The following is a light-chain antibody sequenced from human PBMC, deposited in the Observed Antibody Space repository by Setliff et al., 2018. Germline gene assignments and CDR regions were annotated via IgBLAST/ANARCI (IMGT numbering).Light chain of an antibody. V-gene: IGLV2-14*03. Sequence: QSALAQPASVSGSPGQSITTSCTGSTSDIGAYNYVAWYQQHPGKAPKLMIYDVSVRPSGVSSRFSGSKSGNTASLTISGLQAEDEADYYCSSYSSRTTLDVFGTGTKVTVL. J-gene: IGLJ1*01. CDR3: SSYSSRTTLDV. CDR1: TSDIGAYNY. CDR2: DVS.